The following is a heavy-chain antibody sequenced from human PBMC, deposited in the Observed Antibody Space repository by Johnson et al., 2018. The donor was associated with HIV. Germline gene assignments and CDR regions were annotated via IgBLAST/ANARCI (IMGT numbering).Heavy chain of an antibody. D-gene: IGHD6-13*01. CDR2: FTWDGDST. J-gene: IGHJ3*02. V-gene: IGHV3-20*04. CDR3: ARERRSSNTWYVRDAFDI. Sequence: VQLVESGGGVVQPGRSLRLSCAASGFTFSSYAMHWVRQAPGKGLEWVSGFTWDGDSTAYADSVKGRFTISRDNAKKSLYLQMNSLRAEETALYYCARERRSSNTWYVRDAFDIWGQGTMVTVSS. CDR1: GFTFSSYA.